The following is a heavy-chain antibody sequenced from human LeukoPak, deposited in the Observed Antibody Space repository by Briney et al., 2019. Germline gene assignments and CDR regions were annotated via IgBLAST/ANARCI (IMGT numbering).Heavy chain of an antibody. D-gene: IGHD3-3*01. CDR3: ARDATNLLRFLEWLSRPPAFDI. CDR2: INHSGST. J-gene: IGHJ3*02. Sequence: PSETLSLTCAVYGGSFSGYYWSWIRQPPGKGLEWIGEINHSGSTNYNPSLKSRVTISVDTSKNQFSLKLSSVTAADTAVYYCARDATNLLRFLEWLSRPPAFDIWGQGTMVTVSS. CDR1: GGSFSGYY. V-gene: IGHV4-34*01.